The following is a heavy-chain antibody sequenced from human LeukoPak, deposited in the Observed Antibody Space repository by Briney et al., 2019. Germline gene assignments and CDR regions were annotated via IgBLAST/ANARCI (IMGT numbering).Heavy chain of an antibody. V-gene: IGHV3-7*01. CDR2: IKQDGSEK. CDR3: ARRSVAYDSSGYSPVYYFDY. J-gene: IGHJ4*02. CDR1: GFTFSTYG. D-gene: IGHD3-22*01. Sequence: GGSLRLSCAASGFTFSTYGMHWVRQAPGKGLEWVANIKQDGSEKYYVDSVKGQFTISRDNAKNSLYLQMNSLRAEDTAVYYCARRSVAYDSSGYSPVYYFDYWGQGTLVTVSS.